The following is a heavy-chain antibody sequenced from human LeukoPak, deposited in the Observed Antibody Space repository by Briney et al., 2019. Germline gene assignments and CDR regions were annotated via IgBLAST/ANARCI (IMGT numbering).Heavy chain of an antibody. Sequence: GASVKVSCKASGYTFTGYYMNWVRQAPGQGLEWMGWINPNSGGTNYAQKFQGRVTMTRDTSISTAYMELSRLRSDDTAVYYCARDREMATVNWFDPWGQGTLVTVSS. CDR3: ARDREMATVNWFDP. V-gene: IGHV1-2*02. D-gene: IGHD5-24*01. CDR1: GYTFTGYY. J-gene: IGHJ5*02. CDR2: INPNSGGT.